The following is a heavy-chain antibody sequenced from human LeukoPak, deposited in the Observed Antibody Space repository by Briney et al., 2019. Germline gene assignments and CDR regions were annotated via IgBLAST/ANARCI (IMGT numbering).Heavy chain of an antibody. CDR2: ISSRGSTI. CDR3: ARFGIVASDAVDY. V-gene: IGHV3-48*03. D-gene: IGHD3-22*01. CDR1: GFTFSSYE. J-gene: IGHJ4*02. Sequence: QPGGSLRLSCAASGFTFSSYEMNWVRQAPGKGLEWISYISSRGSTIYYADSVKGRFTISRDNAKNSLSLQMNSLRAEGTAVYYCARFGIVASDAVDYWGQGTLVTVSS.